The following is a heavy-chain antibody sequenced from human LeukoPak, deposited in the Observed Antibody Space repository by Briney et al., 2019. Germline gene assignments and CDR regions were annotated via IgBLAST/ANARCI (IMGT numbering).Heavy chain of an antibody. CDR1: GFTFRDYW. D-gene: IGHD3-10*01. CDR3: AREEKVWSSPYYYYYGMDV. V-gene: IGHV3-74*01. CDR2: INSDGSTT. J-gene: IGHJ6*02. Sequence: GGSLRLPCAASGFTFRDYWMHWVREARGKGVVWVSRINSDGSTTSYADSVKGRFTISRDKAKNTLYLQMNSLRAEDRAVYYCAREEKVWSSPYYYYYGMDVWGRGTTVTVSS.